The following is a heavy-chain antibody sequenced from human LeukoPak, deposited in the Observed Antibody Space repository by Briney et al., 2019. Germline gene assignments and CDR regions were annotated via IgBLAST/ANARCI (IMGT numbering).Heavy chain of an antibody. V-gene: IGHV4-34*01. CDR3: ARGPGGSWYLKDD. J-gene: IGHJ4*02. CDR1: GESFTSFY. Sequence: PAETLSLTCAFYGESFTSFYWAWIRQPPGKGLEWIGDISHRGTTNYNPSLKSRVSMSLDTSKNQFSLSLGSVSAADTAVYFCARGPGGSWYLKDDWGQGTLVTVSS. D-gene: IGHD6-13*01. CDR2: ISHRGTT.